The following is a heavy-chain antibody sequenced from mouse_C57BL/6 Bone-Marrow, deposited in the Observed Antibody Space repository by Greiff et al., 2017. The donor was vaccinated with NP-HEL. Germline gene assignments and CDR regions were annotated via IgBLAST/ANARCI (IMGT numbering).Heavy chain of an antibody. CDR3: ARGYDYDGY. CDR2: IYPRSGNT. D-gene: IGHD2-4*01. Sequence: VKLVESGAELARPGASVKLSCKASGYTFTSYGISWVKPRTGPGLEWIGEIYPRSGNTYYNEKCKGKATLTADKSSSTAYMELRSLTSEDAAVYFCARGYDYDGYWGQGTTLTVSS. J-gene: IGHJ2*01. V-gene: IGHV1-81*01. CDR1: GYTFTSYG.